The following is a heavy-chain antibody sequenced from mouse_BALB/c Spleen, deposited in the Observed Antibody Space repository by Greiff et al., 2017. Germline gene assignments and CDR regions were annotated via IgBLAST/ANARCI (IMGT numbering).Heavy chain of an antibody. J-gene: IGHJ4*01. CDR3: ARKGEVRRGAMDY. Sequence: VQLQQSAAELARPGASVKMSCKASGYTFTSYTMHWVKQRPGQGLEWIGYINPSSGYTEYNQKFKDKTTLTADKSSSTAYMQLSSLTSEDSAVYYCARKGEVRRGAMDYGGQGTSVTVSS. CDR2: INPSSGYT. D-gene: IGHD2-14*01. V-gene: IGHV1-4*02. CDR1: GYTFTSYT.